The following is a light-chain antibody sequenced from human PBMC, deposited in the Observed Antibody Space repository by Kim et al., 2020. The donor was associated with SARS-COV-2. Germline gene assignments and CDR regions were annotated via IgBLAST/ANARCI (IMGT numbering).Light chain of an antibody. V-gene: IGKV3-20*01. CDR1: QSVTSNY. CDR2: GAS. Sequence: EIVLTQSPGTLSLSPGERATLSCRASQSVTSNYLAWYQQKPGQAPRLLIYGASNRATGIPDRFSGSGSGTDFTLTISRLEPEDFALYYCQQYGSSPSTFGQGTKLEI. CDR3: QQYGSSPST. J-gene: IGKJ2*01.